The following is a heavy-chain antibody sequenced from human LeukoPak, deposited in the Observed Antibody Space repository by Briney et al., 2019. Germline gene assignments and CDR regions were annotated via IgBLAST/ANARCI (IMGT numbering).Heavy chain of an antibody. J-gene: IGHJ4*02. CDR3: AREIVEQQLAPNFDY. CDR1: GYTFTGYY. Sequence: ASVKVSCKASGYTFTGYYMHWVRQAPGQGLEWMGWINPNSGGTNYAQKFQGRVTMTRDMSTSTVYMELSSLRSEDTAVYYCAREIVEQQLAPNFDYWGQGTLVTVSS. CDR2: INPNSGGT. V-gene: IGHV1-2*02. D-gene: IGHD6-13*01.